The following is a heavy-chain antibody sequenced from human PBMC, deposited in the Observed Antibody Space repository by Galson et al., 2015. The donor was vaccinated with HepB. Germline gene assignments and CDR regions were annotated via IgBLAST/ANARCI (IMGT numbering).Heavy chain of an antibody. V-gene: IGHV1-69*02. Sequence: SVKVSCKAPRDLFNTYTFSWVRQAPGQGLEWMGRIIPILNRANYAQKFQDRVTITADTSTSTAYMEVNSLRSEDTAVYYCARSMSSWFGLWGQGTLITVSA. CDR1: RDLFNTYT. D-gene: IGHD3-16*01. CDR3: ARSMSSWFGL. J-gene: IGHJ4*02. CDR2: IIPILNRA.